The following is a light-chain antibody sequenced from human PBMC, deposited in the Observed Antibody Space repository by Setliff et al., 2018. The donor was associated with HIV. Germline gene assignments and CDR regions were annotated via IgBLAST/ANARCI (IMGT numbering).Light chain of an antibody. J-gene: IGLJ3*02. CDR3: QVWDSSSDNWV. CDR2: YDT. CDR1: NIGSKS. V-gene: IGLV3-21*04. Sequence: SYALTQSPSVSVAPGKTARITCGGSNIGSKSVHWYQQKPGQAPVLVIFYDTDRPSGIPERFSASNSGNTATLTISRVEAGDEADYYCQVWDSSSDNWVFGGGTKGTVL.